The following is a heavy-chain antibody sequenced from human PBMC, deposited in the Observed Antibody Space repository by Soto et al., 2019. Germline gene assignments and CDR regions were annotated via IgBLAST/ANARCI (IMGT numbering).Heavy chain of an antibody. D-gene: IGHD3-3*01. CDR3: ARGVPFLDDFWSGYNNWFDP. Sequence: SETLSLTCTVSGGSISSGGYYWSWIRQHPGKGLECIGYIYYSGSTYYNPSLKSRVTISVDTSKNQFSLKLSSVTAADTAVYYCARGVPFLDDFWSGYNNWFDPWGQGTLVTVSS. CDR2: IYYSGST. V-gene: IGHV4-31*03. CDR1: GGSISSGGYY. J-gene: IGHJ5*02.